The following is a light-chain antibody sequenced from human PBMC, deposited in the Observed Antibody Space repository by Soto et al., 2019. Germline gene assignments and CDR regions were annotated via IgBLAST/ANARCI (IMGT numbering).Light chain of an antibody. CDR3: QQYNNWPRKRYT. CDR1: QSVSSN. Sequence: EIVMTQSPATLSVSPGERATLSCRASQSVSSNLAWYQQKPGQAPGLLIYGASTRATGIPARFSGSGSGTEFTLTISSLQSEDFAVYYCQQYNNWPRKRYTFGQGTKLEIK. V-gene: IGKV3-15*01. CDR2: GAS. J-gene: IGKJ2*01.